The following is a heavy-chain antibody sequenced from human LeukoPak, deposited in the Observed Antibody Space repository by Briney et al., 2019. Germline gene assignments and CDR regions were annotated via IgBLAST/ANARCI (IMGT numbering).Heavy chain of an antibody. D-gene: IGHD6-13*01. V-gene: IGHV2-5*02. CDR3: AEFTRYSSSWYEGY. Sequence: SGPRLSNAPHTVTPTAAFSGSAPSTSGGSVGWIPQPPGKALESLTPTYSDGDKPYSPSLNSRLTITSDTSKKQLVLIRTNMARVDTATYYCAEFTRYSSSWYEGYWGQGTLVTVSS. CDR2: TYSDGDK. CDR1: GSAPSTSGGS. J-gene: IGHJ4*02.